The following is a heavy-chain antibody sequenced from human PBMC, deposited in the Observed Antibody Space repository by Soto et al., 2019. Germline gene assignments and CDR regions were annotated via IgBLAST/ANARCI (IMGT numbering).Heavy chain of an antibody. J-gene: IGHJ4*02. CDR1: GGSISSYY. Sequence: QVQLQESGPGLVKPSETLSLTCAVSGGSISSYYWTWLRQPPGKRLVWIGYISNSGSTNCNPSLKSRVTISVDTSKNQFSLKLSSVTAADTAVYYCAREDINQGGLSYWGQGTLVTVSS. V-gene: IGHV4-59*01. D-gene: IGHD5-12*01. CDR3: AREDINQGGLSY. CDR2: ISNSGST.